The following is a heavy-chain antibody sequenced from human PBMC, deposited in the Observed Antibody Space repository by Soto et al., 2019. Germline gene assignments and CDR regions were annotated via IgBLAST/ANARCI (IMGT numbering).Heavy chain of an antibody. J-gene: IGHJ6*02. CDR3: TRSPGCSSTSCAVLALFHYYYYGMDV. Sequence: GGSLRLSCTASGFTFGDYAMSWVRQAPGKGLEWVGFIRSKAYGGTTEYAASVKGRFTISRDDSKSIAYLQMNSLKTEDTAVYYCTRSPGCSSTSCAVLALFHYYYYGMDVWGQGTTVTVSS. D-gene: IGHD2-2*01. V-gene: IGHV3-49*04. CDR1: GFTFGDYA. CDR2: IRSKAYGGTT.